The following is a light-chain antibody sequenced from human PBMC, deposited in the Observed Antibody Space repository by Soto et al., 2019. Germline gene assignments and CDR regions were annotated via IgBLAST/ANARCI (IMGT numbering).Light chain of an antibody. Sequence: QSVLTQPPSASGTPGQRVTISCSGSSSNIGSHSVDWYQQLPGTAPKLLIFRNNQRPSGVPDRFSGSKSGTSASLAISGLQSEDEAEYYCAARDDSLNALIFGGGTKLTV. CDR1: SSNIGSHS. CDR3: AARDDSLNALI. V-gene: IGLV1-44*01. CDR2: RNN. J-gene: IGLJ2*01.